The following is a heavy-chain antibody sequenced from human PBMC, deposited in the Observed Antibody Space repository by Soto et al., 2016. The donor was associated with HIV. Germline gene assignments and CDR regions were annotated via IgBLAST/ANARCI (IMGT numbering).Heavy chain of an antibody. CDR1: GFTFNNAY. Sequence: EVQLVESGGGLVKPGGSLRLSCAASGFTFNNAYMNWVRQAPGKGLEWVGRIKSKIDGGTTDYAAPVKGRFTISRDDYKKTQLYLQMNSLNTGDTAVYYCTTDADWGLVLVPVAWGQGTLVTVSS. CDR2: IKSKIDGGTT. J-gene: IGHJ4*02. V-gene: IGHV3-15*01. D-gene: IGHD2-2*01. CDR3: TTDADWGLVLVPVA.